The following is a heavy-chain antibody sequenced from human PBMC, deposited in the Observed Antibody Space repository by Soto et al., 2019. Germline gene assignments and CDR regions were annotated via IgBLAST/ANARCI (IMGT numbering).Heavy chain of an antibody. V-gene: IGHV1-18*04. J-gene: IGHJ6*02. CDR2: ISAFNGNT. D-gene: IGHD6-13*01. Sequence: ASVKVSCNASGYTFTSYAITWVRQAPGQGLEWLGWISAFNGNTNYAQKLQGRVTMTTDTSTSTAHMELRSLRSDDAAVYYCARDSIAAAALDVWGQGTTVTVSS. CDR3: ARDSIAAAALDV. CDR1: GYTFTSYA.